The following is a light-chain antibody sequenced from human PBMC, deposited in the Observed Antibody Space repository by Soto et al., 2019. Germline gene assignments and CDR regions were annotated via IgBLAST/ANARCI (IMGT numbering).Light chain of an antibody. Sequence: DIQMTQSPSSLSASVGDRVTIFCRASRNSATFLNWYQQKPGKAPKLLIFAASSLHSGVPSRFSGSGSGSDFTFTISSPQPEDVATYYCEQSLSIPPTFGQGTKVAIK. CDR3: EQSLSIPPT. V-gene: IGKV1-39*01. CDR1: RNSATF. CDR2: AAS. J-gene: IGKJ1*01.